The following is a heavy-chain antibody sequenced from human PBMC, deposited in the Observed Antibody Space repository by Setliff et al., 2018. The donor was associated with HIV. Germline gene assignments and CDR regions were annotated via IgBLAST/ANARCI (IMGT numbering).Heavy chain of an antibody. CDR1: GYTFTGYY. V-gene: IGHV1-2*06. Sequence: ASVKVSCKASGYTFTGYYMHWVRQAPGQGLEWMGRINPNSGGTNYAQKFQGRVTMTRDTSISTAYMELSRLRSDDTAVYYCARDPAPSSSASYFQHWGQGTPVTAPQ. CDR2: INPNSGGT. CDR3: ARDPAPSSSASYFQH. D-gene: IGHD6-6*01. J-gene: IGHJ1*01.